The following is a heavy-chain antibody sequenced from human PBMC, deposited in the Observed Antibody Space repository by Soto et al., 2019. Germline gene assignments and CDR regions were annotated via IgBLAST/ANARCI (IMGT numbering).Heavy chain of an antibody. CDR1: GFTFSSYS. D-gene: IGHD6-13*01. J-gene: IGHJ3*01. CDR3: AREIQVAAADPSAFDF. Sequence: GGSLRLSCAAPGFTFSSYSMNWVRQAPGEGLEWVSFISSGSTYIYYADSVKGQFTISRDTARNSVYLQMNSLRAEDTAVYYCAREIQVAAADPSAFDFWGQGTMVTVSS. V-gene: IGHV3-21*01. CDR2: ISSGSTYI.